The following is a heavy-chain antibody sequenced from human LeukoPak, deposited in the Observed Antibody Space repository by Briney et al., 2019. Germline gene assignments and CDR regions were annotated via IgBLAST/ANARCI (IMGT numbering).Heavy chain of an antibody. CDR1: GFTFSSYS. CDR2: ISSSSSYI. V-gene: IGHV3-21*01. J-gene: IGHJ3*02. Sequence: GGSLRLSCAASGFTFSSYSMNWVRQAPGKGLEWVSSISSSSSYIYYADSVKGRFTISRDNAKNSLYLQMNSLRAEDTAVYYCAREGRSHDAFDIWGQGTMVTVSS. CDR3: AREGRSHDAFDI.